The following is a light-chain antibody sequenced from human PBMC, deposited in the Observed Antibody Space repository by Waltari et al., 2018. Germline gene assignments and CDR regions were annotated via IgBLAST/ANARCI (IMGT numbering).Light chain of an antibody. V-gene: IGLV2-14*03. J-gene: IGLJ2*01. Sequence: QSALTQPASVSGSPGQSIPFSCTADSRDVGGYHYVSWSHQQPGKPPRLMIYDVSIRPSGVSNRFSGSKSGNTASLTISGLQAEDEADYYCSSYSRTSTLVVFGGGTKLTVL. CDR1: SRDVGGYHY. CDR2: DVS. CDR3: SSYSRTSTLVV.